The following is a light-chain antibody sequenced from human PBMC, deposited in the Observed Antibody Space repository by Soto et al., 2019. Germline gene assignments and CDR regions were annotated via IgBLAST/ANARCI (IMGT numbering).Light chain of an antibody. J-gene: IGKJ1*01. CDR2: GAS. V-gene: IGKV3-20*01. CDR1: QSVSSSY. CDR3: QQYGSSPPWT. Sequence: EIVLTQSPGTLYLSPGERATLSCRASQSVSSSYLAWYQQKPGQAPRLLIYGASSRATGIPDRFSGSGSGTDFTITISRLEPEDFAVYYCQQYGSSPPWTFGQGTKVEIK.